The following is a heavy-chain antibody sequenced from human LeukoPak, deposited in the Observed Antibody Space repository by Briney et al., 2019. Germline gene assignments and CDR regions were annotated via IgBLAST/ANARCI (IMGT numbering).Heavy chain of an antibody. V-gene: IGHV1-24*01. CDR1: GYTLTEFS. D-gene: IGHD1-7*01. CDR3: ATDKGGPGTTFHDPFDN. CDR2: FYPDDGET. Sequence: ASVKVSCKVSGYTLTEFSMHWMRQAPGKGLEWMGGFYPDDGETMYAENFQGRFTMTEDTSRDTAYMELSSLRSEDTAVYFCATDKGGPGTTFHDPFDNWGQGTMVSVSS. J-gene: IGHJ3*02.